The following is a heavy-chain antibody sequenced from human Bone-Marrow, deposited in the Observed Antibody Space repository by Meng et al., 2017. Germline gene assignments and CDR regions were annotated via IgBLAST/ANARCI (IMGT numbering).Heavy chain of an antibody. CDR1: GFTFSSYE. CDR3: AREAYDTSTYFDY. D-gene: IGHD3-22*01. CDR2: ISSSGSTI. Sequence: GESLKISCAASGFTFSSYEMNWVRQAPGKGLEWVSYISSSGSTIYYADSVKGRFTISRDNSKNTLYLQMNTLRAEDTAVYYCAREAYDTSTYFDYWGQGTLVTVSS. J-gene: IGHJ4*02. V-gene: IGHV3-48*03.